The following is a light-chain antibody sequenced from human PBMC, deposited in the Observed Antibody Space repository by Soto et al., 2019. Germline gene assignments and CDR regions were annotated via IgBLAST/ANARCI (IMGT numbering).Light chain of an antibody. Sequence: QSALTQPASVSGSPGQSITISCTGTSSDVGGYNCVSWYQQHPAKAPILIIYEVNNRPSGVSNRFSGSKSGNTASLTISGLQAEDEADYYCCSHTRSSTYVFGTGTKLTVL. J-gene: IGLJ1*01. CDR3: CSHTRSSTYV. V-gene: IGLV2-14*01. CDR2: EVN. CDR1: SSDVGGYNC.